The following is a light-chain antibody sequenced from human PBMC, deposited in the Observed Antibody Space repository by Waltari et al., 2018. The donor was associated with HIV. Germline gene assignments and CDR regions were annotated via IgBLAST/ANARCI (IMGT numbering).Light chain of an antibody. V-gene: IGLV2-14*03. CDR3: ASNRLDYTLI. CDR2: DVN. J-gene: IGLJ2*01. CDR1: TTDSRFNPH. Sequence: QSALPQPASVSGFPGPSINISCPGFTTDSRFNPHVSWYQQYAGTIPRLIIFDVNNRSSGISDRFSGSRSGNSAFLTFSGLQSGDEAHYYCASNRLDYTLIFGGGTKLTVL.